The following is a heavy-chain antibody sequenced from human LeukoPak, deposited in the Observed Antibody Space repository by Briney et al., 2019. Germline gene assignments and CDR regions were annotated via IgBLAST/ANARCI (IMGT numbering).Heavy chain of an antibody. D-gene: IGHD2-15*01. CDR2: INPNSGGT. Sequence: GASAKVSCKASGYTFTGYYMHWVRQAPGQGLEWMGWINPNSGGTNYAQKCQGRVTMTRDTPSSTAYMELSRLRSDDTAVHYCARGELGGMVASYSWGQGTLVTVSS. CDR3: ARGELGGMVASYS. CDR1: GYTFTGYY. V-gene: IGHV1-2*02. J-gene: IGHJ5*02.